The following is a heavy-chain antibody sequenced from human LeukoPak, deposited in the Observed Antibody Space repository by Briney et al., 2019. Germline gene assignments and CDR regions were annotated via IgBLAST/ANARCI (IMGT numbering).Heavy chain of an antibody. CDR3: AKAPSAQYYYYMDV. J-gene: IGHJ6*03. CDR2: ISGSGGST. CDR1: GFTFSSYA. V-gene: IGHV3-23*01. Sequence: PGGSLRLSCAASGFTFSSYAMSWVRQAPGKGLEWVSAISGSGGSTYYADSVKGRFTISRDNSKNTLYLQMNSPRAEDTAVYYCAKAPSAQYYYYMDVWGKGTTVTASS. D-gene: IGHD2-15*01.